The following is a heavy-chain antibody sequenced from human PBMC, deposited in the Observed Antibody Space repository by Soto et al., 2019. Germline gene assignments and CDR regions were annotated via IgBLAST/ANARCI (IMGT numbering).Heavy chain of an antibody. J-gene: IGHJ4*02. V-gene: IGHV4-59*01. CDR1: GTSISSYY. D-gene: IGHD1-26*01. Sequence: PSETLSLTCTVSGTSISSYYWSWIRQPPGKGLEWIANIHYSGTTNYNPSLASRVTLSVDTSKNQFSLKMTSVTAADRAMYFCARGLDQPPVGLHFDTWGQGTLVTVAS. CDR2: IHYSGTT. CDR3: ARGLDQPPVGLHFDT.